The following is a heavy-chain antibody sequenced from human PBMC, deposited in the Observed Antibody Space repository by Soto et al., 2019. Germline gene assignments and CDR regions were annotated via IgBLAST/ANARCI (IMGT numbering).Heavy chain of an antibody. Sequence: EVQLLESGGGLVQPGGSLRLSCAASGFTFSSYAMSWVRQAPGKGLEWVSAISGSGSSTYYADSVKGRFTISRDNSKNTLYLHMNRMRAADTAVYYCARRSPSWAFDIWGQGTMVTVSS. D-gene: IGHD2-15*01. CDR2: ISGSGSST. CDR3: ARRSPSWAFDI. J-gene: IGHJ3*02. CDR1: GFTFSSYA. V-gene: IGHV3-23*01.